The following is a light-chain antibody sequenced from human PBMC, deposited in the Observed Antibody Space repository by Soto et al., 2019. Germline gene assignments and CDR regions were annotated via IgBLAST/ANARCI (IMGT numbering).Light chain of an antibody. V-gene: IGKV3-15*01. Sequence: EIVITQSPATLSVSPGERATLPCRASQSVRSNVAWYQQXXXQXXXXXXXXXXXXXXGTPARFSGSGSGTEFTITISSLQSEDFAVYYCQQYNNWPPETFGQGNKVDIK. CDR1: QSVRSN. J-gene: IGKJ1*01. CDR2: XXX. CDR3: QQYNNWPPET.